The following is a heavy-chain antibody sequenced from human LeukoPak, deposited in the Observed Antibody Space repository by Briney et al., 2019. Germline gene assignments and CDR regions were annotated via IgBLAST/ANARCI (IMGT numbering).Heavy chain of an antibody. J-gene: IGHJ5*02. CDR2: INHSGST. CDR1: GGSFSGYY. V-gene: IGHV4-34*01. CDR3: ARVKNWYTSGSLNWFDP. Sequence: SETLSLTCPVYGGSFSGYYWSWIRQPPGKGLEWIGEINHSGSTNYNPSLKSRVTISVDTSKNQFSLKLSSVTAADTAVYYCARVKNWYTSGSLNWFDPWGQGTLVTVSS. D-gene: IGHD3-10*01.